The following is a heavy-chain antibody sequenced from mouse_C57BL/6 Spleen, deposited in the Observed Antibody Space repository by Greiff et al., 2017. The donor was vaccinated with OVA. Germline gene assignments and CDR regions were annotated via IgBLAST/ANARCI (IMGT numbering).Heavy chain of an antibody. CDR3: ARHEEGYYSNSYYAMDY. CDR2: FYPGSGSI. J-gene: IGHJ4*01. D-gene: IGHD2-5*01. Sequence: VKLQQSGAELVKPGASVKLSCKASGYTFTEYTIHWVKQRSGQGLEWIGWFYPGSGSIKYNEKFKDKATLTADKSSSTVYMELSRLTSEDSAVYFCARHEEGYYSNSYYAMDYWGQGTSVTVSS. V-gene: IGHV1-62-2*01. CDR1: GYTFTEYT.